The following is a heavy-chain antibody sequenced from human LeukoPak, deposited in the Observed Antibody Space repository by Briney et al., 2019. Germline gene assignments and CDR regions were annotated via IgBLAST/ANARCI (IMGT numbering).Heavy chain of an antibody. CDR2: IYTSGST. CDR1: GGSISSYY. D-gene: IGHD3-9*01. J-gene: IGHJ3*02. V-gene: IGHV4-4*07. CDR3: ARGSLYYDILTGYYSSRDAFDI. Sequence: SETLSLTCTVSGGSISSYYWSWIRQPAGKGLEWIGRIYTSGSTNYNPSLKSRVTMSVDTSKNQFSLKLSSVTAADTAVYYCARGSLYYDILTGYYSSRDAFDIWGQGTMVTVSS.